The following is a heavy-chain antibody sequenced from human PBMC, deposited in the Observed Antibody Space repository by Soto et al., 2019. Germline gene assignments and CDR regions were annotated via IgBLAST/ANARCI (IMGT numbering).Heavy chain of an antibody. CDR3: AKQGITVAFDYFEL. V-gene: IGHV3-23*01. D-gene: IGHD6-19*01. Sequence: EVQLLESGGDLVQPGGPLRLSCAASGFTFNSCAMSWVRQAPGKGLEWVSTISYSGGTTYYTDSVKGRFTISRDNSKNALYLQMDSLRAEDTAIYYCAKQGITVAFDYFELWGQGTMVTVSP. J-gene: IGHJ3*01. CDR2: ISYSGGTT. CDR1: GFTFNSCA.